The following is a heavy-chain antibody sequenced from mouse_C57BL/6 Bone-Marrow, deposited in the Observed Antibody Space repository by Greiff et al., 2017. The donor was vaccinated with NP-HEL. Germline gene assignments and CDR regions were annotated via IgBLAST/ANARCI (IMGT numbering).Heavy chain of an antibody. V-gene: IGHV2-2*01. CDR1: GFSLTSYG. CDR2: IWSGGST. CDR3: ASEAY. J-gene: IGHJ3*01. Sequence: VMLVESGPGLVQPSQSLSITCPVSGFSLTSYGVHWVRQSPGKGLEWLGVIWSGGSTDYNAAFISRLSISKDNSKSQVFFKMNSLQADDTAIYYCASEAYWGQGTLVTVSA.